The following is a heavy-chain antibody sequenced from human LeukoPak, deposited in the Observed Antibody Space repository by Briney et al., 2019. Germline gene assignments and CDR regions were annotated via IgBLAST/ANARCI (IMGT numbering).Heavy chain of an antibody. Sequence: GASVKVSCKASGYTFTSYYMHWVRQAPGQGLEWMGIINPSGGSTSYAQKFQGRVTMTGDTSTSTVYMELSSLRSEDTAVYYCARGFAYYYDSSGYDYFDYWGQGTLVTVSS. J-gene: IGHJ4*02. CDR3: ARGFAYYYDSSGYDYFDY. V-gene: IGHV1-46*01. D-gene: IGHD3-22*01. CDR1: GYTFTSYY. CDR2: INPSGGST.